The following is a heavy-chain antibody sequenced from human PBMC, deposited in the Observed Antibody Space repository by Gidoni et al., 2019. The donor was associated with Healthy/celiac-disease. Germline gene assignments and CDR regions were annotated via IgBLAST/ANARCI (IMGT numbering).Heavy chain of an antibody. D-gene: IGHD2-8*02. J-gene: IGHJ6*02. Sequence: LVQPGGSLKLSCAASGFTFSGSAIHWVRPASGKGLEWVGRIRSKANSYATAYAASVKGRFTSSRDDSKTTAYLQMNSLKTEDTDVYYCTRHAELGYCTGGVCPVGPAMDVWGQGTTVTVSS. CDR2: IRSKANSYAT. CDR3: TRHAELGYCTGGVCPVGPAMDV. V-gene: IGHV3-73*01. CDR1: GFTFSGSA.